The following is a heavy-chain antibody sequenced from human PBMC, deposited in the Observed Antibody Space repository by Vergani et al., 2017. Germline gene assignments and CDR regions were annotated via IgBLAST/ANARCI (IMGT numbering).Heavy chain of an antibody. V-gene: IGHV4-59*01. Sequence: QVRLQESGPGLVKPSETLSLTCSVSGGSISGYYWSWIRQPPGKELEWIGYMYHSVSTNYNPSLETRVTISGDTSKNQFSLKLNSVTAADTAVYYCARDPRIVGAKGYFDRWGRGTLVTVSS. D-gene: IGHD1-26*01. CDR2: MYHSVST. CDR1: GGSISGYY. CDR3: ARDPRIVGAKGYFDR. J-gene: IGHJ2*01.